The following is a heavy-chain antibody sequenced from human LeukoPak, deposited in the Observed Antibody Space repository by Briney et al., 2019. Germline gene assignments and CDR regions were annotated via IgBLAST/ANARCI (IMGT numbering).Heavy chain of an antibody. CDR2: LYTAGST. CDR3: ARGGPGTTLDC. D-gene: IGHD1-14*01. J-gene: IGHJ4*02. CDR1: GFTVSNYY. Sequence: PGGSLRLSCAASGFTVSNYYMSWVRQAPGKGLEWVSVLYTAGSTKYADSVKGRFNISRDNSKNTMYLQMSSLRAEDTAVYYCARGGPGTTLDCWGRGTLVTVSS. V-gene: IGHV3-66*01.